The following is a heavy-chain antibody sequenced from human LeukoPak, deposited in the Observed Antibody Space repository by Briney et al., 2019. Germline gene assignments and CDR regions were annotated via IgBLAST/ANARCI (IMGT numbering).Heavy chain of an antibody. CDR3: AKDCWYYYGSGSFPGMDV. V-gene: IGHV3-21*04. CDR2: ISSSSSYI. J-gene: IGHJ6*02. CDR1: GFTFSTYS. Sequence: GGSLRLSCAASGFTFSTYSMNWVRQAPGKGLEWVSSISSSSSYIYYADSVKGRFTISRDNAKNSLSLQMNSLRAEDTAVYYCAKDCWYYYGSGSFPGMDVWGQGTTVTVSS. D-gene: IGHD3-10*01.